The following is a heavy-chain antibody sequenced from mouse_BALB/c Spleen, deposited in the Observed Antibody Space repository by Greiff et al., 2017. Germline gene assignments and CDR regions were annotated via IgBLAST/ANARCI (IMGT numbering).Heavy chain of an antibody. CDR3: ARSTGVYAMDY. CDR1: GFTFSSYA. Sequence: DVKLVESGGGLVKPGGSLKLSCAASGFTFSSYAMSWVRQSPEKRLEWVAEISSGGSYTYYPDTVTGRFTISRANAKNTLYLEMSSLRSEDTAMYYCARSTGVYAMDYWGQGTSVTVSS. D-gene: IGHD1-1*01. V-gene: IGHV5-9-4*01. CDR2: ISSGGSYT. J-gene: IGHJ4*01.